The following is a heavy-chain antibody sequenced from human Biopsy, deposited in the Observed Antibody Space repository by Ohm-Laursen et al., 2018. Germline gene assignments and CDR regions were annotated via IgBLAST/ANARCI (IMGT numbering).Heavy chain of an antibody. D-gene: IGHD6-19*01. CDR3: ARGRRTSGWPYFAN. Sequence: SETLSLTCTVSGDSINNYYWSWIRQPAGKGLEWIGRIYTSGSPNYNLSLQNRVTMSVDTSKNQFSLKLSSVIAADTAVYYCARGRRTSGWPYFANWGQGTPVIVSS. V-gene: IGHV4-4*07. J-gene: IGHJ4*02. CDR1: GDSINNYY. CDR2: IYTSGSP.